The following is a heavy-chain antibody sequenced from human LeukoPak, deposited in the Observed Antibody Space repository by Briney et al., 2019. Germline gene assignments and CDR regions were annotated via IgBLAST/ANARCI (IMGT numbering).Heavy chain of an antibody. CDR1: GGTFSSYA. D-gene: IGHD2-2*01. Sequence: SVKVSCKASGGTFSSYAISWVREAPGQGLEWMGRIIPILGIANYAQKFQGRVTITADKSTSTAYMELSSLRSEDTAAYYCAMTVVPAASAFDIWGQGTMVTVSS. V-gene: IGHV1-69*04. CDR2: IIPILGIA. J-gene: IGHJ3*02. CDR3: AMTVVPAASAFDI.